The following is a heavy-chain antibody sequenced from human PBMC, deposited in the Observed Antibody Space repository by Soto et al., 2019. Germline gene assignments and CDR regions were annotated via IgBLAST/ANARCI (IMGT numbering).Heavy chain of an antibody. J-gene: IGHJ6*01. D-gene: IGHD2-2*01. V-gene: IGHV3-30*18. CDR3: AKFFASSSTGHPNYYYG. CDR2: ISYDGSNK. Sequence: KGLEWVAVISYDGSNKYYADSVKGRFTISRDNSKNTLYLQMNSLRAEDTAVYYCAKFFASSSTGHPNYYYG.